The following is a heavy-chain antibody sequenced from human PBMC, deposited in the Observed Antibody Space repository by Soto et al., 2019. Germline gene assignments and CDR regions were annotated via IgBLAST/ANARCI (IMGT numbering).Heavy chain of an antibody. J-gene: IGHJ6*02. CDR2: INHSGST. CDR3: ARGHCSSTSCYGYYYYGMDV. Sequence: SETLSLTCAVYGGSFSGYYWSWIRQPPGKGLEWIGEINHSGSTNYNPSLKSRVTISVDTSKNQFSLKLSSVTAADTAVYYCARGHCSSTSCYGYYYYGMDVWGQGTTVTVSS. CDR1: GGSFSGYY. V-gene: IGHV4-34*01. D-gene: IGHD2-2*01.